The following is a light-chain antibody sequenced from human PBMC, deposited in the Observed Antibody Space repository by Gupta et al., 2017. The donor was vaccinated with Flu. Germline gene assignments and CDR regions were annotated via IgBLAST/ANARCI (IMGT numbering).Light chain of an antibody. V-gene: IGLV2-8*01. CDR3: SSYAGSNNLL. Sequence: QSVLTQPASASGSPGQSVTISCTGNSSDVGGSNYVSWYQQHPGKAPKLLIYEVSGRPSGVPDRVSGSKSGNTASLTVAGLQAEDDADYYCSSYAGSNNLLFGGGTKLTVL. CDR1: SSDVGGSNY. J-gene: IGLJ2*01. CDR2: EVS.